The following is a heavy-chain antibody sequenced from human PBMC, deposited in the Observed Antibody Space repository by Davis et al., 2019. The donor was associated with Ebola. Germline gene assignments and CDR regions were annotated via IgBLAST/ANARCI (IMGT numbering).Heavy chain of an antibody. CDR2: ISYDGSNK. Sequence: PGGSLRLSCAASGFTFSSYAMHWVRQAPGKGLEWVAAISYDGSNKYYADSVKGRFTISRDNSKNTLYLQMNSLRAEDTAVYYCARGLGIVTTIFDYWGQGTLVTVSS. V-gene: IGHV3-30-3*01. CDR3: ARGLGIVTTIFDY. J-gene: IGHJ4*02. D-gene: IGHD1-26*01. CDR1: GFTFSSYA.